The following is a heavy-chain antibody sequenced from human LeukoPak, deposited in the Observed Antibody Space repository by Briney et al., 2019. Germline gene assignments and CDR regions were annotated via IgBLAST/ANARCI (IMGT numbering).Heavy chain of an antibody. CDR1: GYTFSSSG. CDR3: ARSGSGYNPIDF. J-gene: IGHJ4*02. CDR2: ISPYNDDT. Sequence: ASVKVSCKASGYTFSSSGISWVRHAPGQGLEWMGWISPYNDDTRYEQTLQGRVTMTTDTSTSTVYMELRSLRSDDTAVYYCARSGSGYNPIDFWGQGTRVTVSS. D-gene: IGHD5-12*01. V-gene: IGHV1-18*01.